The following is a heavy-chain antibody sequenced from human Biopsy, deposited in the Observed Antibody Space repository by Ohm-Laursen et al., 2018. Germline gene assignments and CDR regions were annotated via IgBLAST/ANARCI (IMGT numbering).Heavy chain of an antibody. V-gene: IGHV5-51*01. CDR2: IFPGGSDT. Sequence: GESLKISCKGSGYSFTGYWIGWVRRMPGKGLEWMGIIFPGGSDTKYSPSFQGQVTVSADMSLSTAYLQWTSLKASDTALYYCARQDDSSGYYTFDYWGQGTLVTVSS. CDR1: GYSFTGYW. D-gene: IGHD3-22*01. CDR3: ARQDDSSGYYTFDY. J-gene: IGHJ4*02.